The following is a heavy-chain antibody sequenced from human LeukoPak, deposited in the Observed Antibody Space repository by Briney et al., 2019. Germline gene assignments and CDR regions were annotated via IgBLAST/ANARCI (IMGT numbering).Heavy chain of an antibody. V-gene: IGHV3-23*01. Sequence: GGSLRLSCAASGFTFNTYAMTWVRQVPGKGLEWVSTISSGGSTYYADSVKGRFTISRDNSKDTLYLQMNSLRVEDTAAYYCAGGGHCSSTSCYVHFDYWGQGILVTVSS. CDR1: GFTFNTYA. CDR3: AGGGHCSSTSCYVHFDY. D-gene: IGHD2-2*01. CDR2: ISSGGST. J-gene: IGHJ4*02.